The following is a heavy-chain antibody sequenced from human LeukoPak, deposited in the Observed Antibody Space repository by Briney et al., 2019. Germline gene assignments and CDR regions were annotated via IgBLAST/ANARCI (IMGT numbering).Heavy chain of an antibody. CDR3: ARARRHIVVVVAATEVDY. Sequence: ASVKVSCKAPGYTFTSYGISWVRQAPGQGLEWMGWISAYNGNTNYAQKLQGRVTMTTDTSTSTAYMELRSLRSDDTAVYYCARARRHIVVVVAATEVDYWGQGTLVTASS. D-gene: IGHD2-15*01. CDR1: GYTFTSYG. CDR2: ISAYNGNT. J-gene: IGHJ4*02. V-gene: IGHV1-18*01.